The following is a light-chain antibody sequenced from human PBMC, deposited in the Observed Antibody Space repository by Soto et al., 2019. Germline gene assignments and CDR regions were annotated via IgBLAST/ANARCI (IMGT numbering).Light chain of an antibody. CDR1: SSDVGGYDF. V-gene: IGLV2-14*01. CDR3: SSYTSSRGRG. CDR2: EVS. J-gene: IGLJ1*01. Sequence: QSVLTQPASVSGSPGQSITISCTGTSSDVGGYDFVSWYQQHPGKVPKLMIYEVSNRPSGVSNRFSGSKSGNTASLTISGLQAEDEADYFCSSYTSSRGRGFGTGTKVTVL.